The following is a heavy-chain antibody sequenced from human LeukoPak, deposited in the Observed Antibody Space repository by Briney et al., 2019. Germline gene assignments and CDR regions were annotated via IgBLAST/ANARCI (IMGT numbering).Heavy chain of an antibody. D-gene: IGHD2-21*02. Sequence: SGGSLRLSCAAPGFIFSDYYMSWIRQAPVKGLEWVSYISSSGNTIYYAGSVKGRFTISRDNAKNSLYLQMNSLRAEDTAVYYCARTLVTGIDWYFDLWGRGTLVTVSS. V-gene: IGHV3-11*01. CDR2: ISSSGNTI. CDR3: ARTLVTGIDWYFDL. CDR1: GFIFSDYY. J-gene: IGHJ2*01.